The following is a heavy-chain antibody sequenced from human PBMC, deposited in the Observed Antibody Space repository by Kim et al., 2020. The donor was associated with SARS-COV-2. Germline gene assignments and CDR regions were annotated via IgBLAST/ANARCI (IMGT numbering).Heavy chain of an antibody. V-gene: IGHV4-59*01. Sequence: SETLSLTCTVSGGSISSYYWSWIRQPPGKGLEWIGYIYYSGSTNYNPSLKSRVTISVDTSKNQFSLKLSSVTAADTAVYYCARNPPVRYYYGSGSYEFHFDYWGQGTLVTVSS. CDR2: IYYSGST. J-gene: IGHJ4*02. D-gene: IGHD3-10*01. CDR1: GGSISSYY. CDR3: ARNPPVRYYYGSGSYEFHFDY.